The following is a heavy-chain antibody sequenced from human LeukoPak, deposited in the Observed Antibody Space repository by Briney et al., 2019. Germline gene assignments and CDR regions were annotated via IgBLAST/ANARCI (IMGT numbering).Heavy chain of an antibody. CDR3: AKCVSSWYLWGSPFDY. D-gene: IGHD6-13*01. J-gene: IGHJ4*02. Sequence: TGRSLRLSCAASGFIFSSYGMHWVRQAPGKGLEWVAFIWYDGSNKYYADSVKGRFTISRDNSKNTLYLQMNSLRAEDTAVYYCAKCVSSWYLWGSPFDYWGQGTLVTVSS. V-gene: IGHV3-30*02. CDR2: IWYDGSNK. CDR1: GFIFSSYG.